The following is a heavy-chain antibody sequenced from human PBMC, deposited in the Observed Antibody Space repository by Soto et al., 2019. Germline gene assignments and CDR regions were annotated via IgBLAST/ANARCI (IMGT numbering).Heavy chain of an antibody. V-gene: IGHV1-69*01. D-gene: IGHD1-26*01. CDR2: ISPIHAKA. J-gene: IGHJ4*02. CDR1: GVTLKTFA. Sequence: QVQLVQSGAEVKKPGSSVKVSCRASGVTLKTFAITWVRQAPGQGLEWVGGISPIHAKADYTQKFQGRVTITADESTAIDSMELRRLKLEDTSVYYCARVRYSGRYFPPLACWDKRTLVTVSS. CDR3: ARVRYSGRYFPPLAC.